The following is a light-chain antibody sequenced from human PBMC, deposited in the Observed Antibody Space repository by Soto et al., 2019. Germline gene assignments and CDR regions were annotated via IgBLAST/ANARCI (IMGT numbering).Light chain of an antibody. CDR2: EDN. CDR3: QSYDSSNPWV. CDR1: SGNIANNF. J-gene: IGLJ3*02. V-gene: IGLV6-57*01. Sequence: NFMLTQPHSVSASPGKTVTISCTRSSGNIANNFVQWYQQRPGSSPTTVIYEDNQSPSGVPARFSGSIDRSSNSASLTIAGLTTEDEADYYCQSYDSSNPWVFGGGTKLTVL.